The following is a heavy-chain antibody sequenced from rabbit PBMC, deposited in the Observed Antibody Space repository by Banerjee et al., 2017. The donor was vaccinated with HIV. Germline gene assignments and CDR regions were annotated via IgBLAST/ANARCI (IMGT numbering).Heavy chain of an antibody. CDR3: ARAATDVTVGYDL. Sequence: QEQLVESGGGLVQPEGSLTLTCTASGFSFTNNYMCWVRQAPGKGLEWIGCIYAGDGRTWYASWAKGRFTISKTSSTTVTLQMTSLTAADTATYFCARAATDVTVGYDLWGPGTLVTVS. J-gene: IGHJ4*01. CDR2: IYAGDGRT. D-gene: IGHD6-1*01. CDR1: GFSFTNNY. V-gene: IGHV1S45*01.